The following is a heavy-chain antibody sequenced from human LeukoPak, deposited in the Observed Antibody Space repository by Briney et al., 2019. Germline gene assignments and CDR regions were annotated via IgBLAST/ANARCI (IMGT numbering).Heavy chain of an antibody. CDR2: ISSSGSTI. V-gene: IGHV3-48*03. J-gene: IGHJ4*02. Sequence: GGSLRLSCAASGFTFSSYEMNWVRQAPGKGLEWVSYISSSGSTIYYADSVKGRFTISRDNAKNSLYLQMNSLRAEDTAGYYCAKSGYGSGSYYNGGIDYWGQGTLVTVSS. CDR1: GFTFSSYE. D-gene: IGHD3-10*01. CDR3: AKSGYGSGSYYNGGIDY.